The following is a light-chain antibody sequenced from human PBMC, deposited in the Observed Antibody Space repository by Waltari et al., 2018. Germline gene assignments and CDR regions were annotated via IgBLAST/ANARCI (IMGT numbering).Light chain of an antibody. CDR2: EVN. CDR1: SSDVGSYNL. CDR3: CSYTRGSVI. V-gene: IGLV2-23*02. Sequence: QSALTQPASVSGSPGQSIAISCTGTSSDVGSYNLVSWYQQFPGKAPTLTLYEVNNKRSGMSNRFSGSKFGNTASLTISGLQAEDEGEYYCCSYTRGSVICGGGTKLTVL. J-gene: IGLJ2*01.